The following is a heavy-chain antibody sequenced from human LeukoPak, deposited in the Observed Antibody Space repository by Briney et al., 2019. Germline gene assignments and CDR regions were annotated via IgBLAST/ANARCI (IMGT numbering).Heavy chain of an antibody. V-gene: IGHV3-21*01. CDR3: ARSLDSDY. CDR2: ISSGSSYI. Sequence: GGSLRLSCAASGFTFSSYSMNRVRQAPGKGLEWVSSISSGSSYIYYADSVKGRFTISRDNAKNSLYLQMNSLRAEDTAVYYCARSLDSDYWGQGTLVTVSS. D-gene: IGHD2-21*01. CDR1: GFTFSSYS. J-gene: IGHJ4*02.